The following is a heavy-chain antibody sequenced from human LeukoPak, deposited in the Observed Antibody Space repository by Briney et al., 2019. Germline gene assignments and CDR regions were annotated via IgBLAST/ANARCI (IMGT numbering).Heavy chain of an antibody. CDR2: ISAYNGNT. D-gene: IGHD1-1*01. CDR1: GGTFSSYA. Sequence: ASVKVSCKASGGTFSSYAISWVRQAPGQGLEWMGWISAYNGNTNYAQKLQGRVTMTTDTSTSTAYMELRSLRSDDPAVYYCARKGTTIILDEKAINWFDPWGQGTLVTVSS. J-gene: IGHJ5*02. V-gene: IGHV1-18*01. CDR3: ARKGTTIILDEKAINWFDP.